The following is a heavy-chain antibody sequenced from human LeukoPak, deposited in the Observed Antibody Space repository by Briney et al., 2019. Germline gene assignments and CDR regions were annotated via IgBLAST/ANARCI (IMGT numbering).Heavy chain of an antibody. J-gene: IGHJ5*02. CDR2: IYHSGST. CDR3: AIGGNPNWFDP. D-gene: IGHD4-23*01. CDR1: GGSIRSSNW. V-gene: IGHV4-4*02. Sequence: PSETLSLTCDVSGGSIRSSNWWSWVRQPPGKGLEWIGEIYHSGSTNYNPPLKSRVTISVDKSKNQFSLKLSSVTAADTAVYYCAIGGNPNWFDPWGQGTLVTVSS.